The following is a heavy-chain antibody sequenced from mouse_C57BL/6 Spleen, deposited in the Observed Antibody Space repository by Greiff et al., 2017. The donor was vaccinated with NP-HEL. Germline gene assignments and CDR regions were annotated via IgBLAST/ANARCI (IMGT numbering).Heavy chain of an antibody. CDR3: ARPAMDY. CDR2: ISSGSSTI. CDR1: GFTFSDSG. J-gene: IGHJ4*01. Sequence: EVKLVESGGGLVKPGGSLKLSCAASGFTFSDSGMHWVRQAPEKGLEWVAYISSGSSTIYYADTVKGRFTISRDNAKNTLFLQMTSLRSEDTAMYYCARPAMDYWGQGTSVTVSS. V-gene: IGHV5-17*01.